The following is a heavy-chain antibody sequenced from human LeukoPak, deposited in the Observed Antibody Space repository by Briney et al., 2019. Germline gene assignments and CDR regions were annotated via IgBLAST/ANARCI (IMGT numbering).Heavy chain of an antibody. D-gene: IGHD3-9*01. CDR1: GGSISSYY. V-gene: IGHV4-59*01. CDR2: IYYSGST. CDR3: ARGRGYDILTGLGY. J-gene: IGHJ4*02. Sequence: PSETLSLTCTVSGGSISSYYWSWIRQPPGKGLEWIGYIYYSGSTNYNPSLKSRVTISVDTSKNQFSLKLSSVTAADTAVYYCARGRGYDILTGLGYWGQGTLVTVSS.